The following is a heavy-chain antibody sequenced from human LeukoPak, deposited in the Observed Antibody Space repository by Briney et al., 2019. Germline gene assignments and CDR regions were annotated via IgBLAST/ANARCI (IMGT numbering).Heavy chain of an antibody. CDR3: ARELTGTTPYDAFDI. CDR1: GYSVSTGYY. D-gene: IGHD1-20*01. J-gene: IGHJ3*02. V-gene: IGHV4-38-2*02. Sequence: VKPSETLSLTCTVSGYSVSTGYYWGWIRQPPGKGLEWIGTVYHSGSTYYNPSLKSRVTISVDRSKNQFSLKLTSVTAADTAVYYCARELTGTTPYDAFDIWGQGTMVTVSS. CDR2: VYHSGST.